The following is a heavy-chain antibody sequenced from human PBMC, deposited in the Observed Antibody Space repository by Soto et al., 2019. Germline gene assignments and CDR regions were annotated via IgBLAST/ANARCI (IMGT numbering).Heavy chain of an antibody. D-gene: IGHD6-19*01. CDR1: GFTFSNYA. J-gene: IGHJ4*02. Sequence: QVQLVESGGGMIQPGGSLRLSCAASGFTFSNYAMHWVRQAPGKGLEWVAFISYDGSNRYYGDSVKGRFTISRDNSKNTLFLQMNSLRGDDTAVYYCARDLRSSGCYWGQGTLVTVSS. CDR2: ISYDGSNR. V-gene: IGHV3-30-3*01. CDR3: ARDLRSSGCY.